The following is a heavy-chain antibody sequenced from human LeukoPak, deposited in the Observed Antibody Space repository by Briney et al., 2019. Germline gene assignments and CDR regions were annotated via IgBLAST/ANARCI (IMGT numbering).Heavy chain of an antibody. CDR2: ISWNSGAI. CDR3: TKENCSSTYCFFAS. J-gene: IGHJ4*02. D-gene: IGHD2-2*01. V-gene: IGHV3-9*02. Sequence: GGSLRLSCAVSRFPSYDYAMHSVRRAPGKGLEWVSGISWNSGAIGYADSVKGRFTISRDNAKNSLYLQMNSLRVEDMGLYYCTKENCSSTYCFFASWGQGTLVTVSS. CDR1: RFPSYDYA.